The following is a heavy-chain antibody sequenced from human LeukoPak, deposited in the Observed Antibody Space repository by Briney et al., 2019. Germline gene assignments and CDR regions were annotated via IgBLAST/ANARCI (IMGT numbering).Heavy chain of an antibody. CDR2: IYPGDSDT. Sequence: GESLKISCKGSGYSFTSYWIGWVRQMPGKGLEWMGIIYPGDSDTRYSPSFQGQVTISADKSISTAYLQWSSLKASDTAMYYCARQAIIAVADGYFDYWGQGTLVTVSS. V-gene: IGHV5-51*01. J-gene: IGHJ4*02. CDR3: ARQAIIAVADGYFDY. CDR1: GYSFTSYW. D-gene: IGHD6-19*01.